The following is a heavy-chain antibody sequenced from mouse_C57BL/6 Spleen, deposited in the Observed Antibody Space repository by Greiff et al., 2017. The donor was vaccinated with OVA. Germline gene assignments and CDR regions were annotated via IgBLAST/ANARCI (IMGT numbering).Heavy chain of an antibody. Sequence: EVKLMESGAELVRPGASVKLSCTASGFNIKDYYMHWVKQRPEQGLEWIGWIDPENGDTEYASKFQGKATITADTSSNTAYLQLSSLTSEDTAVYYCITAQASAWFAYWGQGTLVTVSA. V-gene: IGHV14-4*01. CDR2: IDPENGDT. CDR3: ITAQASAWFAY. J-gene: IGHJ3*01. CDR1: GFNIKDYY. D-gene: IGHD3-2*02.